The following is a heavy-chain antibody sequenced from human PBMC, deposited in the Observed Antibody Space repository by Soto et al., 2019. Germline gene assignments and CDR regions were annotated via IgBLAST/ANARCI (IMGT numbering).Heavy chain of an antibody. CDR3: ARGGSLDY. CDR2: IYHSGNT. D-gene: IGHD3-16*01. CDR1: GLSISSSSY. J-gene: IGHJ4*02. Sequence: PSETLSLTCAVSGLSISSSSYWGWIRQPPEMGLEWIGSIYHSGNTYYNPSLESRVTMSVDTSKNQFSLKLSSVTAADTAVYYCARGGSLDYWGQGTRVTVSS. V-gene: IGHV4-38-2*01.